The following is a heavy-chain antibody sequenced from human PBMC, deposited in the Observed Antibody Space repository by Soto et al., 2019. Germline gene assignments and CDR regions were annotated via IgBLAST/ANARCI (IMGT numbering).Heavy chain of an antibody. J-gene: IGHJ6*02. CDR3: ASRGYSGYDYYGMDV. D-gene: IGHD5-12*01. CDR1: GYSFTSYW. Sequence: GASLKISCKGSGYSFTSYWIGWVRQMPGKGLEWMGIIYPGDSDTRYSPSFQGQVTISADKSISTAYLQWSSLKASDTAMYYCASRGYSGYDYYGMDVWGQGTTVTVSS. CDR2: IYPGDSDT. V-gene: IGHV5-51*01.